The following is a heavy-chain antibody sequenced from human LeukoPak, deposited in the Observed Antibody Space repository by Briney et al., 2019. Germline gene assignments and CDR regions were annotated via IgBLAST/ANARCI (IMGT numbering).Heavy chain of an antibody. V-gene: IGHV4-59*01. J-gene: IGHJ6*03. CDR1: GGSISSYY. CDR3: ARGTSYSSSWYINYYYMDV. Sequence: NSSETLSLTCTVSGGSISSYYWSWIRQPPGKGLEWIGYIYYSGSTNYNPSLKSRVTISVDTSKNQFSLKLSSVTAADTAVYYCARGTSYSSSWYINYYYMDVWGKGTTVTISS. CDR2: IYYSGST. D-gene: IGHD6-13*01.